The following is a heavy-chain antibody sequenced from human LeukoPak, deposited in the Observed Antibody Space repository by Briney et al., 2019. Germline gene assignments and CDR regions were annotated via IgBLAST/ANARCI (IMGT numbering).Heavy chain of an antibody. D-gene: IGHD3-10*01. CDR3: ARDQYIGRGSSFDN. CDR2: ISYNGRT. J-gene: IGHJ4*02. CDR1: GGSISSTSFY. Sequence: PSETLSLTCTVSGGSISSTSFYWGWIRQPPGKGLEWIGSISYNGRTYYDPSLKGRVTISVDTSKNQFSLKLSSVTAADTAVYYCARDQYIGRGSSFDNWGQGTLVTVSS. V-gene: IGHV4-39*07.